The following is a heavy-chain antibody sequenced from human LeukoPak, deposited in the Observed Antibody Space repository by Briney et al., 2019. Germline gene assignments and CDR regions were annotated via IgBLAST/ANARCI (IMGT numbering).Heavy chain of an antibody. D-gene: IGHD3-10*01. CDR3: AKDIMPRITMVRELGFDY. J-gene: IGHJ4*02. CDR2: ISWNSGSI. Sequence: GGSLRLSCAASGFTFSSYAMHWVRQAPGKGLEWVSGISWNSGSIGYADSVKGRFTISRDNAKNSLYLQMNSLRAEDTALYYCAKDIMPRITMVRELGFDYWGQGTLVTVSS. CDR1: GFTFSSYA. V-gene: IGHV3-9*01.